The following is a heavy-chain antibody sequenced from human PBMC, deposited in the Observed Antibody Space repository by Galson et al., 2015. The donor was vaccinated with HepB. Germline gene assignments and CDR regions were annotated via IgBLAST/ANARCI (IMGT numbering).Heavy chain of an antibody. CDR1: GFTFSSYG. CDR3: ARDRRAAMVTPGPSHI. V-gene: IGHV3-33*01. CDR2: IWYDGSNK. J-gene: IGHJ3*02. D-gene: IGHD5-18*01. Sequence: SLRLSCAASGFTFSSYGMHWVRQAPGKGLEWVAVIWYDGSNKYYADSVKGRFTISRDNSKNTLYLQMNSLRAEDTAVYYCARDRRAAMVTPGPSHIWGPGTMVPASS.